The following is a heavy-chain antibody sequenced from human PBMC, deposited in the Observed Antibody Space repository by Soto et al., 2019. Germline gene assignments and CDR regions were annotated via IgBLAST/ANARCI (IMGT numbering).Heavy chain of an antibody. CDR2: IKQDGSEK. CDR1: GFTFSSYW. Sequence: GGSLRLSCAASGFTFSSYWMSWVRQAPGKGLEWVANIKQDGSEKYYVDSVKGRFTISRDNAKNSLYLQMNSLRAEDTAVYYCARDRRLMAARRLYYFDYWGQGTLVTVSS. D-gene: IGHD6-6*01. CDR3: ARDRRLMAARRLYYFDY. J-gene: IGHJ4*02. V-gene: IGHV3-7*01.